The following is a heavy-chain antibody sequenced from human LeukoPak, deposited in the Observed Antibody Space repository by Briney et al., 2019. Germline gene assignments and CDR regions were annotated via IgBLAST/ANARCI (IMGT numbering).Heavy chain of an antibody. CDR3: ARQIASVGTAGFDF. D-gene: IGHD6-13*01. J-gene: IGHJ4*02. CDR1: GGSISSYY. V-gene: IGHV4-4*07. CDR2: IYSTGST. Sequence: SETLSLTCTFPGGSISSYYWSWIRQPAGKGLEWIGRIYSTGSTNYNPSLKSRVTMSVDTSKNQFSLRLRSVTAADTAVYYCARQIASVGTAGFDFWGQGALVTVSS.